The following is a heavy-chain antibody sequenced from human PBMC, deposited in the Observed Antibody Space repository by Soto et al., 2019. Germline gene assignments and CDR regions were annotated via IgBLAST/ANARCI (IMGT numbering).Heavy chain of an antibody. Sequence: PSETLSLTCTVSGGSISTGGYYWNWIRQHPGKGLEWIGYFYYSGSTYYNPSLKSRVTISVNTSKNQFSLKLSSVTAADTAVYYCARSVFPWGQGTLVTVSX. J-gene: IGHJ5*02. V-gene: IGHV4-31*03. CDR1: GGSISTGGYY. CDR2: FYYSGST. CDR3: ARSVFP.